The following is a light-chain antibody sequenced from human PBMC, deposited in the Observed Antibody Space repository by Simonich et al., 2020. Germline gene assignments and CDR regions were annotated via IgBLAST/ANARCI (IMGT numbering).Light chain of an antibody. Sequence: DIVMTQSPDSLAVSLGERATINGKSSQSVLYSSNTKNYLAWYQQKPGQPPKLLIYWAATRESGVPDRFSGSGSGTDFTLTISSLQAEDVAVYYCQQYYSTPFTFGPGTKVDIK. CDR1: QSVLYSSNTKNY. CDR3: QQYYSTPFT. CDR2: WAA. J-gene: IGKJ3*01. V-gene: IGKV4-1*01.